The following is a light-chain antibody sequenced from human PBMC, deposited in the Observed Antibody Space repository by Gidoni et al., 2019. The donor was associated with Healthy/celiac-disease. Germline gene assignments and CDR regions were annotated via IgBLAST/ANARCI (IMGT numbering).Light chain of an antibody. CDR2: DAS. CDR1: QSVSSY. CDR3: QQRSNWPLT. J-gene: IGKJ3*01. Sequence: EIVLTKSPATLSWSPGERATLPCRASQSVSSYLAWYQQKPGQAPRLLSYDASSRATGIPARFSGSGSGTDFTLTISSLEPEDFAVYYCQQRSNWPLTFGPGTKVDIK. V-gene: IGKV3-11*01.